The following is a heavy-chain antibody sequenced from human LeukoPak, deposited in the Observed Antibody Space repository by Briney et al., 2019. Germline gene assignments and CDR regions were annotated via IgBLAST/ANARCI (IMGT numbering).Heavy chain of an antibody. Sequence: PSETLSLTCSVSGGSFSNYYWSWIRQPPGKGLEWVGFIYYGGTTDYNPSLKSRVTISVDTSKKQFSLKLSSVTAADTAVYYCARGVVLTGYPLDFWGRGTLVTVSS. J-gene: IGHJ4*02. D-gene: IGHD3-9*01. CDR3: ARGVVLTGYPLDF. CDR2: IYYGGTT. V-gene: IGHV4-59*01. CDR1: GGSFSNYY.